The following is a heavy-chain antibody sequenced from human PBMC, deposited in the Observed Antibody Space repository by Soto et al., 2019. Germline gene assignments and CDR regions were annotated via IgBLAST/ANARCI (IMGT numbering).Heavy chain of an antibody. D-gene: IGHD2-2*01. CDR3: AKDFAPNIVVVPAAMPGYYYGMDV. CDR1: GFTFSSYA. CDR2: ISGSGGST. J-gene: IGHJ6*02. V-gene: IGHV3-23*01. Sequence: EVQLLESGGGLVQPGGSLGLSCAASGFTFSSYAMSWVRQAPGKGLEWVSAISGSGGSTYYADSVKGRFTISRDNSKNTLIMQMNRVRAEDTAVYYGAKDFAPNIVVVPAAMPGYYYGMDVWGQGTTVTVSS.